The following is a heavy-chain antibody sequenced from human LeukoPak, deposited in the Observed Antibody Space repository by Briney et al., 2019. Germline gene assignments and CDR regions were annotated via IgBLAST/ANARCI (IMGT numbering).Heavy chain of an antibody. J-gene: IGHJ4*02. D-gene: IGHD3-10*01. CDR2: INPNSGGT. Sequence: SMKVSCKASGYVITGHSIQSVRQAPGQGNAWIGWINPNSGGTNYAQTFQGRVTMARDTSISTAYMELSRLRSDDTAVYYCATSRYGSGSYYPFDYWGQGTLVTVSS. CDR1: GYVITGHS. V-gene: IGHV1-2*02. CDR3: ATSRYGSGSYYPFDY.